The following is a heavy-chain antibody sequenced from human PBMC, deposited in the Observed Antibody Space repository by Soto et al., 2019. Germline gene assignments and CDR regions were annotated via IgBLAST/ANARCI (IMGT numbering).Heavy chain of an antibody. CDR2: ITGAGRFT. D-gene: IGHD3-3*01. CDR1: GCTFSSYA. J-gene: IGHJ4*02. V-gene: IGHV3-23*01. Sequence: GGSLRRPCAASGCTFSSYALNWVRQAPGRGLGWGSAITGAGRFTYYSDPVKGRWTTSRNNSNNTLYLQMNSLRAEDTAVSYCAKASGALFRVAVGPYYFDTCGQGTLVTVSS. CDR3: AKASGALFRVAVGPYYFDT.